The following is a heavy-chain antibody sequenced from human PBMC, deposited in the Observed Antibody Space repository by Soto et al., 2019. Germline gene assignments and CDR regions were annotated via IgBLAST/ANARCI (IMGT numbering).Heavy chain of an antibody. V-gene: IGHV1-2*02. CDR2: INPQTGGT. CDR1: GYTFTGYY. Sequence: ASVKVSCKASGYTFTGYYIHWVREAPGQGLEWMGWINPQTGGTSYAQKFQGRVTLSRDTSINTAYLEVSRLRFDDAAVYFCARERYQVISDDMDVWGQGTTVTVSS. CDR3: ARERYQVISDDMDV. J-gene: IGHJ6*02. D-gene: IGHD2-2*01.